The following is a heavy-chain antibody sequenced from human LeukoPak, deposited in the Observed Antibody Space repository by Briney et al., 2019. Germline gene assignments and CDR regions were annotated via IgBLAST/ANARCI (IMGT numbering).Heavy chain of an antibody. V-gene: IGHV3-21*01. D-gene: IGHD2-15*01. J-gene: IGHJ1*01. Sequence: GGSLRLSCAASGLTFSSYSMNWVRQAPGKGLEWVSSISSSSSYIYYADSVKGRFTISRDNAKNSLCLQMNSLRAEDTAVYYCARGAYCSGGSCRIHQHWGQGTLVTVSS. CDR3: ARGAYCSGGSCRIHQH. CDR2: ISSSSSYI. CDR1: GLTFSSYS.